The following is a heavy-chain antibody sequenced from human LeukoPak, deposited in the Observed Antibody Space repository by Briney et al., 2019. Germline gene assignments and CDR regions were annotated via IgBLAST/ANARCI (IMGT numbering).Heavy chain of an antibody. CDR3: AKEAGDFVVYYYYYYYMDV. Sequence: GGSLRLSCAASGFTFSNYAMSWVRQAPGKGLEWVSSITGGGDATNYADSVRGRFTISRDRSKNTLYLQMNNLRAEDTAVYYCAKEAGDFVVYYYYYYYMDVWGKGTTVTVSS. V-gene: IGHV3-23*01. J-gene: IGHJ6*03. D-gene: IGHD2-21*02. CDR1: GFTFSNYA. CDR2: ITGGGDAT.